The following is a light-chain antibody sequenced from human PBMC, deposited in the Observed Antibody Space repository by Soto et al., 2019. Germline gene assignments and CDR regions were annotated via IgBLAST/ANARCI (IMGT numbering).Light chain of an antibody. CDR1: QSISSY. V-gene: IGKV1-39*01. CDR2: AAS. J-gene: IGKJ1*01. Sequence: DIQMTQSPSSLAASVGDGVAITCRASQSISSYLNWYQQKPGKAPKLLIYAASSLQSGVPSRFSGSGSGTDFTLTISILQPEDFATYYCQQSYSTPPTFGQGTKVEIK. CDR3: QQSYSTPPT.